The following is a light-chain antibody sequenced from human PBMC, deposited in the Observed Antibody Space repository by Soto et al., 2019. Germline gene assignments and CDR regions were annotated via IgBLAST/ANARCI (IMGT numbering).Light chain of an antibody. CDR2: KGT. J-gene: IGLJ1*01. CDR1: SDDVGAYNS. Sequence: QSALAQPASVSGSPVQSSTISCTGTSDDVGAYNSVSWYQQLPHKAPQVILYKGTQRPSGVSSRFSGSTSGNAASLTISGLQDDDEADYFCCSSAPESTYVFGTGTKVTVL. V-gene: IGLV2-23*01. CDR3: CSSAPESTYV.